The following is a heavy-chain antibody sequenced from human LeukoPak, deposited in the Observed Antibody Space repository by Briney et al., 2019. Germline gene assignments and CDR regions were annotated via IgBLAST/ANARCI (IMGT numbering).Heavy chain of an antibody. CDR3: AKDPDGYSYALEGY. V-gene: IGHV3-23*01. D-gene: IGHD5-18*01. CDR2: ISGSGGST. J-gene: IGHJ4*02. CDR1: GFTFSSYA. Sequence: GGSLRLSCAASGFTFSSYAMSWVRQAPGKGLEWVSAISGSGGSTYYADSVKGRFTISRDNSKNTLYLQMNSLRAEDTAVYYCAKDPDGYSYALEGYWGQGTLVTVSS.